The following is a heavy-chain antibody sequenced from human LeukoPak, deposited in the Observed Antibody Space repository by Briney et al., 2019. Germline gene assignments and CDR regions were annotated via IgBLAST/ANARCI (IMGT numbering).Heavy chain of an antibody. V-gene: IGHV4-4*07. J-gene: IGHJ3*02. Sequence: SETLSLTCTVSGGSISSYYWSWIRQPAGKGLEWIGRIYTSGSTIYNPSLKSRVTMSVDTSKNQFSLKLSSVTAADTAVYYCARDSSYYYDSSGYQAAFDIWGQGTMVTVSS. CDR3: ARDSSYYYDSSGYQAAFDI. CDR1: GGSISSYY. CDR2: IYTSGST. D-gene: IGHD3-22*01.